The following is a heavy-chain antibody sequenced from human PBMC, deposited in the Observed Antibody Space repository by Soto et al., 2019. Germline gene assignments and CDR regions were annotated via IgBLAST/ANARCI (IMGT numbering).Heavy chain of an antibody. CDR1: GYSFTSYC. J-gene: IGHJ4*02. CDR3: ARRSGSDTYYYGSGSYSYFDY. Sequence: GESLKISCKGSGYSFTSYCIGWVRQMPGKGLEWMGIIYPGDSDTRYSPSFQGQVTISADKSISTAYLQWSSLKASDTAMYYCARRSGSDTYYYGSGSYSYFDYWGQGTLVTVSS. CDR2: IYPGDSDT. D-gene: IGHD3-10*01. V-gene: IGHV5-51*01.